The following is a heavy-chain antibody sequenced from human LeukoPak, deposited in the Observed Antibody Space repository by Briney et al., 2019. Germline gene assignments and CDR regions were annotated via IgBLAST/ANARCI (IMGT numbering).Heavy chain of an antibody. V-gene: IGHV3-23*01. CDR3: ARDMQLST. CDR2: ISYSGANS. Sequence: QAGGSLKLSCAASGFNFSGSAMSWVRQAPGEGLEWVSLISYSGANSYYTDSVRGRFTISRDNSKDTLFLQMNSLRAEDTAIYYCARDMQLSTWGLGTMVTVSS. CDR1: GFNFSGSA. J-gene: IGHJ3*01. D-gene: IGHD3-16*02.